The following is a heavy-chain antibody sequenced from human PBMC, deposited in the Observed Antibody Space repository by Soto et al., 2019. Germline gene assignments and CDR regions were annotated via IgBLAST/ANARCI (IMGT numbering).Heavy chain of an antibody. D-gene: IGHD5-12*01. CDR2: ISSNGGST. CDR3: VKSGYSGYDRTGDAFDI. CDR1: GFTFSSYA. J-gene: IGHJ3*02. V-gene: IGHV3-64D*08. Sequence: PGGSLRLSCAASGFTFSSYAMHWVRQAPGKGQEYVSAISSNGGSTYYADSVKGRFTISRDNSKNTLYLQMSSLRAEDTAVYYCVKSGYSGYDRTGDAFDIWGQGTMVTVSS.